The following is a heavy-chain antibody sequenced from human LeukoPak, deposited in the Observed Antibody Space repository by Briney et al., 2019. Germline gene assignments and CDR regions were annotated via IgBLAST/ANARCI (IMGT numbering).Heavy chain of an antibody. Sequence: GESLKISCKGSGYSFTSYWIGWVRQMPGKGLEWMGIIYPGDSDTRYSPSFQGQVTISADKSISTAYLQWSSLKASDTAMYYCARRRYYYDSSDYYSDDAFDIWGQGTMVTVSS. V-gene: IGHV5-51*01. CDR1: GYSFTSYW. CDR2: IYPGDSDT. CDR3: ARRRYYYDSSDYYSDDAFDI. J-gene: IGHJ3*02. D-gene: IGHD3-22*01.